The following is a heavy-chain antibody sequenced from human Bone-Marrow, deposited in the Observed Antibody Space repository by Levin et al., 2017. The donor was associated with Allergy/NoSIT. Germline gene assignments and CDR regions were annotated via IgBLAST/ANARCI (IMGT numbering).Heavy chain of an antibody. J-gene: IGHJ4*02. Sequence: RASVKVSCKASGYTFPGYFMHWVRQAPGQGPEWMGWINPDTGDTNYAHKFQGRVTMTRDTSIRTAFMDLSRLTSDDTAVYYCARGRSGITGTTFYYWGQGTLVTVSS. V-gene: IGHV1-2*02. CDR1: GYTFPGYF. CDR2: INPDTGDT. CDR3: ARGRSGITGTTFYY. D-gene: IGHD1-20*01.